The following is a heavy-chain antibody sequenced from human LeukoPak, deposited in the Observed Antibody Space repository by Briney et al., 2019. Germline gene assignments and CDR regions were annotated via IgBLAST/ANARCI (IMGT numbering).Heavy chain of an antibody. V-gene: IGHV3-23*01. Sequence: GGSLRLSCAASGVTFSTFTMTWVRQAPGKGLEWVSGIGTSGGTTYYADSVKGRFTISRDNSKHTLYLQMNSLRAEDTAVYYCAKDRGYWGQGTLVTVSS. J-gene: IGHJ4*02. CDR3: AKDRGY. CDR2: IGTSGGTT. CDR1: GVTFSTFT.